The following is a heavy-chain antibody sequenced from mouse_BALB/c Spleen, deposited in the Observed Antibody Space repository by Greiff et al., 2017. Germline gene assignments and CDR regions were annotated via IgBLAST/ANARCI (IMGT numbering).Heavy chain of an antibody. D-gene: IGHD2-4*01. J-gene: IGHJ3*01. CDR2: ISSGGGST. CDR1: GFAFSSSD. CDR3: ARHVSYDYAWFAY. V-gene: IGHV5-12-1*01. Sequence: DVKLQESGGGLVKPGGSLKLSCAASGFAFSSSDMSWVRQTPEKRLEWVAYISSGGGSTYYPDTVKGRFTISRDNAKNTLYLQMSSLKSEDTAMYYCARHVSYDYAWFAYWGQGTLVTVSA.